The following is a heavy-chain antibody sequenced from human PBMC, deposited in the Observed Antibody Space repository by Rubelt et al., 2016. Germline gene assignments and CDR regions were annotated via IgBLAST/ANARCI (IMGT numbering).Heavy chain of an antibody. J-gene: IGHJ4*02. CDR3: ARDDYDFWSGYSHLN. CDR1: GGSISSSSYY. V-gene: IGHV4-39*07. CDR2: IYYSGST. D-gene: IGHD3-3*01. Sequence: QLQLQESGPGLVKPSETLSLTCTVSGGSISSSSYYWGWIRQPPGKGLEWIGSIYYSGSTYYNPSPKGRGTSSVDTAKNQFSRRLSSVTAADTAVDYCARDDYDFWSGYSHLNWGQGTLVTVSS.